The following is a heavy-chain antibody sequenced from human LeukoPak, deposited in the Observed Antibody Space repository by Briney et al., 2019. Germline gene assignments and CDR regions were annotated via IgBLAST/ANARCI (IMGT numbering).Heavy chain of an antibody. J-gene: IGHJ1*01. CDR3: ARGYYYDTTCYVEYFQN. V-gene: IGHV4-31*03. D-gene: IGHD3-22*01. CDR2: IYYSGST. Sequence: SQTLSLTCTVSGGSISSGTYYWTWIRQHPGKGLEWIGYIYYSGSTYYNPSLKSRLTISVDTSKNQFSLKLSSVTAADAAVYYCARGYYYDTTCYVEYFQNWGQGTLVTVSS. CDR1: GGSISSGTYY.